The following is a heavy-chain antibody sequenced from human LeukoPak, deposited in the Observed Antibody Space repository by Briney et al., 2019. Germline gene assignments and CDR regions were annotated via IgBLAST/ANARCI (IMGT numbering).Heavy chain of an antibody. CDR2: ISGSGGST. CDR1: GFTFSSYA. Sequence: GGSLRLSCAASGFTFSSYAMSWVRQAPGKGLEWVSAISGSGGSTYYADSVKGRFTISRDNSKNTLYLQMNSPRAEDTAVYYCAKHTPYYYDSSGYSIPGDAFDIWGQGTMVTVSS. CDR3: AKHTPYYYDSSGYSIPGDAFDI. D-gene: IGHD3-22*01. V-gene: IGHV3-23*01. J-gene: IGHJ3*02.